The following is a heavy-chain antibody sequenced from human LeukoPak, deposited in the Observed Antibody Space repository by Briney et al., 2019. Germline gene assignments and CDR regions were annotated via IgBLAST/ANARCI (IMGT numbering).Heavy chain of an antibody. V-gene: IGHV1-24*01. CDR1: GYTLTELS. CDR3: ARAHYDSSGPFDY. J-gene: IGHJ4*02. D-gene: IGHD3-22*01. Sequence: ASVKVSCKVSGYTLTELSMHWVRQAPGKGLEWMGGFDPEDGETIYAQKFQGRVTMTRDTSISTAYMELSRLRSDDTAVYYCARAHYDSSGPFDYWGQGTLVTVSS. CDR2: FDPEDGET.